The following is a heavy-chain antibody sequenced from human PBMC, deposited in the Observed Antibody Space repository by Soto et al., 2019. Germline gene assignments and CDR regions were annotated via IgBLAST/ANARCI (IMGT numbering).Heavy chain of an antibody. CDR3: AKARAQYYDFWSGYPVDY. CDR1: GFTFSSYA. CDR2: ISGSGGST. J-gene: IGHJ4*02. D-gene: IGHD3-3*01. V-gene: IGHV3-23*01. Sequence: EVQLLESGGGLVQPGGSLRLSCAASGFTFSSYAMSWVRQAPGKGLEWVSAISGSGGSTYYADSVKGRFTISGDNSKNTLYLQMNSLRAEDTAVYYCAKARAQYYDFWSGYPVDYWGQGTLVTVSS.